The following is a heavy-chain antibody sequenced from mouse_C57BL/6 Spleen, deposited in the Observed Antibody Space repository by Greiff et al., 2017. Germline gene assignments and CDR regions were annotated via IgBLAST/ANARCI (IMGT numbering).Heavy chain of an antibody. CDR3: ARRRLRGNAMDY. CDR2: INPSSGYT. D-gene: IGHD2-2*01. Sequence: VQLQQSGAELAKPGASVKLSCKASGYTFTSYWMHWVKQRPGQGLEWIGYINPSSGYTKYNQKFKDKATLPADKSSSTAYMQLSSLTYEDSAVYYCARRRLRGNAMDYWGQGTSVTVSS. CDR1: GYTFTSYW. V-gene: IGHV1-7*01. J-gene: IGHJ4*01.